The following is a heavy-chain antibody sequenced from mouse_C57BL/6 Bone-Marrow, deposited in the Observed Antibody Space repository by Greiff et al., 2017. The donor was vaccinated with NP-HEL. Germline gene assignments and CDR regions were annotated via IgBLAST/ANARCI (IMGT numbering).Heavy chain of an antibody. V-gene: IGHV1-26*01. CDR3: ASAYYYGSSYWAMDY. J-gene: IGHJ4*01. D-gene: IGHD1-1*01. CDR2: INPNNGGT. Sequence: EVQLQQSGPELVKPGASVKISCKASGYTFTDYYMNWVKQSHGKSLEWIGDINPNNGGTSYNQKFKGKATLTVDKSSSTSYMELRSLTSEDSAVYYCASAYYYGSSYWAMDYWGQGTSVTVSS. CDR1: GYTFTDYY.